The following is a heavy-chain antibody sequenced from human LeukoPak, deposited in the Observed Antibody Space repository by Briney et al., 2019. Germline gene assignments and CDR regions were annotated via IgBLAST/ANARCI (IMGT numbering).Heavy chain of an antibody. CDR3: ARGVHITVSRWQFDF. D-gene: IGHD6-19*01. J-gene: IGHJ2*01. V-gene: IGHV3-48*04. Sequence: GGALRLSCAASGFPFNTFHINWVRQPPGKGLEWISFISGPSNTIDYADSVRGRFTISRDYARNSVYLQTNSLSVDDTAVYYCARGVHITVSRWQFDFWGRGAQVTVSS. CDR2: ISGPSNTI. CDR1: GFPFNTFH.